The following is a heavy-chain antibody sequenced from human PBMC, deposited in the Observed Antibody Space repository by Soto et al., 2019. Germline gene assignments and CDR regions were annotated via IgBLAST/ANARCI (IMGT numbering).Heavy chain of an antibody. J-gene: IGHJ6*02. Sequence: GASVKVSCKTSGYTLSNYGINWVRQAPGQGLEWMGWISGYNGNTNYAQTVQGRVTMTTDTSTGTVYMELRSLKSDDTAIYYCSRFIMVGGWFDPNYYHGMDVWGQGTTVTVSS. CDR1: GYTLSNYG. D-gene: IGHD6-19*01. V-gene: IGHV1-18*01. CDR3: SRFIMVGGWFDPNYYHGMDV. CDR2: ISGYNGNT.